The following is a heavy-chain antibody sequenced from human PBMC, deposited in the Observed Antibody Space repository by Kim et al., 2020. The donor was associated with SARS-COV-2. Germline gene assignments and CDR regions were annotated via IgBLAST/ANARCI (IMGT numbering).Heavy chain of an antibody. V-gene: IGHV4-4*07. Sequence: STNYNPSLKSRVTMSVDTSKNQFSLKLSSVTAADTAVYYCATAGGNALDYWGQGTLVTVSS. CDR2: ST. D-gene: IGHD2-15*01. CDR3: ATAGGNALDY. J-gene: IGHJ4*02.